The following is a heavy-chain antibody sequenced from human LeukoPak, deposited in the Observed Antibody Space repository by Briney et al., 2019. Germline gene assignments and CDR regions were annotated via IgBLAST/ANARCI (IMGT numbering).Heavy chain of an antibody. CDR2: INPNSGGT. CDR3: ARDTSARVYYYDSSGYYYNWFDP. CDR1: GYTFTGYY. D-gene: IGHD3-22*01. J-gene: IGHJ5*02. Sequence: GASVKVSCKASGYTFTGYYMHWVRQAPGQGLEWMGWINPNSGGTNYAQKFQGRVTMTRDTSISTAYMELSRLRSDATAVYYCARDTSARVYYYDSSGYYYNWFDPWGQRTLVTVSS. V-gene: IGHV1-2*02.